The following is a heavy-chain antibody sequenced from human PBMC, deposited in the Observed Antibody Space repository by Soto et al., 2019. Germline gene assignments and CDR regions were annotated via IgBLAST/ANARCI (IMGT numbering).Heavy chain of an antibody. V-gene: IGHV1-18*01. Sequence: ASVKVSCKASGYTFASFGFSWVRQAPGQGLEWLGWISAYNGNTHYAQKVRDRVTLTTDTSTNTAYMELRSLTSDDTAVYYCARDQESITDRILQYWGQGTRVTVSS. J-gene: IGHJ4*02. CDR1: GYTFASFG. D-gene: IGHD3-10*01. CDR2: ISAYNGNT. CDR3: ARDQESITDRILQY.